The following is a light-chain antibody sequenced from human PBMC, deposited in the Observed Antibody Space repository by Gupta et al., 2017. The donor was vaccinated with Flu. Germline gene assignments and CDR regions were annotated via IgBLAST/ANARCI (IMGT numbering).Light chain of an antibody. CDR2: LVS. J-gene: IGKJ1*01. Sequence: ISCRSSQGLVFSDGNTYLHWFQQRPGQTPRRLIHLVSYRDSGVPDRFSGSGSGTDFTLKTSRGEAEDVGIYFCMQGAHWPWTFGQGTKVEVK. CDR3: MQGAHWPWT. V-gene: IGKV2-30*01. CDR1: QGLVFSDGNTY.